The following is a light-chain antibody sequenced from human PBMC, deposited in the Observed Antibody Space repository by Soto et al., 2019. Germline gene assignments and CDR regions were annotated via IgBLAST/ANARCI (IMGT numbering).Light chain of an antibody. J-gene: IGKJ1*01. CDR2: GAS. V-gene: IGKV3-15*01. CDR1: ESVATN. Sequence: VMTQSPATLSVSPGERATLSCRASESVATNLAWYQRKPGQAPRLLISGASTRATGIPARFSGSGSGTEFTLTISSLQPEDFGIYYCQQYENYWTFGQGTKVDIK. CDR3: QQYENYWT.